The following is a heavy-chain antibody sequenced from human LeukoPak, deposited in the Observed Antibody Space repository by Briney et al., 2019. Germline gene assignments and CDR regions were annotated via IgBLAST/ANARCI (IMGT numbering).Heavy chain of an antibody. D-gene: IGHD1-26*01. CDR1: GYTFTGYY. CDR3: ARWSNSGFDY. Sequence: GASVKVSCKASGYTFTGYYMHWVRQAPGQGLEWMGRFNPNSGGTNYVEKFQGRVTMTRDTSISTAYMELSRLTSDDTAMYYCARWSNSGFDYWGQGTLVTVSS. CDR2: FNPNSGGT. V-gene: IGHV1-2*02. J-gene: IGHJ4*02.